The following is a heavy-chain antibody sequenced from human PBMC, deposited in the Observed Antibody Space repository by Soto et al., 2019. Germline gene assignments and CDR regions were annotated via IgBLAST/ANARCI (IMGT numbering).Heavy chain of an antibody. Sequence: QVQLQQWGAGLLKPSATMSLTCAVYGVSFSDYYWSWVRQPPGKGLEWIGEINHSGSTNYNASFKSRVTISVETSKNQFSLKLSSVTAAGTAVYYFAGFFGYTYGRVDPWGQGTLVSVSS. CDR1: GVSFSDYY. CDR3: AGFFGYTYGRVDP. J-gene: IGHJ5*02. V-gene: IGHV4-34*02. D-gene: IGHD5-18*01. CDR2: INHSGST.